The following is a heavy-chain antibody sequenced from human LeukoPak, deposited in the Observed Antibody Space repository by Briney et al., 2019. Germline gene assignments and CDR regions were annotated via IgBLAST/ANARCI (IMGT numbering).Heavy chain of an antibody. Sequence: AGGSLRLSCAASGFTFSSYAMSWVRQAPGKGLEWVSAISGSGGSTYYADSVKGRFTISRDNSKNTLYLQMNSLRAEDTAVYYCAKAKDTAMVIPSDAGYICGGDCYSPLDYWGQGTLVTVSS. J-gene: IGHJ4*02. CDR2: ISGSGGST. CDR1: GFTFSSYA. V-gene: IGHV3-23*01. D-gene: IGHD2-21*02. CDR3: AKAKDTAMVIPSDAGYICGGDCYSPLDY.